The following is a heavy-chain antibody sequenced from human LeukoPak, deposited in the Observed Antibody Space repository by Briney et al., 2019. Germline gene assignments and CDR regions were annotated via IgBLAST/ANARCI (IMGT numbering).Heavy chain of an antibody. Sequence: PGGSLRLSCAASGFTFTSYAMSWVRQAPGKGLEWVSAISGSGGSTYYADSVKGRFTISGDNSKNTQYLQMNSLRAEDTAVYYCAKELTGGHWYFDLWGRGTLVTVSS. CDR1: GFTFTSYA. J-gene: IGHJ2*01. CDR3: AKELTGGHWYFDL. D-gene: IGHD7-27*01. V-gene: IGHV3-23*01. CDR2: ISGSGGST.